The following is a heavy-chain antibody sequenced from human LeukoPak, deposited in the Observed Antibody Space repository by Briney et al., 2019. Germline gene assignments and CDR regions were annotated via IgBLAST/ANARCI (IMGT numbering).Heavy chain of an antibody. J-gene: IGHJ4*02. CDR2: ISESGSLI. Sequence: PGGSLRLSCAASGFTFSNYEMNWVRQAPGKGREGVAYISESGSLIYYADSVMGRFTISRDNSKNSLFLQMSSLRAEDTAVYYCARDSGSGTTGNEFDYWGQGTLVSVSS. CDR1: GFTFSNYE. D-gene: IGHD1-1*01. V-gene: IGHV3-48*03. CDR3: ARDSGSGTTGNEFDY.